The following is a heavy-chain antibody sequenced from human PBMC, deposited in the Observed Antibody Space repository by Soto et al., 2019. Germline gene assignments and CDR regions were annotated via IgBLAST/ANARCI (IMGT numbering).Heavy chain of an antibody. D-gene: IGHD3-22*01. CDR2: INHRGST. Sequence: PSETLSLTCAVYGVSFSGYYWSWLRQPPGKGLEWIGEINHRGSTNYNPSLKSRVTISVDTSKNQFSLKLSSVTAADTAVYYCARHSTGYYYSWFDPWGQGTLVTVSS. V-gene: IGHV4-34*01. J-gene: IGHJ5*02. CDR3: ARHSTGYYYSWFDP. CDR1: GVSFSGYY.